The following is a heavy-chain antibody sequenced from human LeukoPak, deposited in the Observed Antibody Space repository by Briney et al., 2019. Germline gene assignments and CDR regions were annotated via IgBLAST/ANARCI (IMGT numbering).Heavy chain of an antibody. CDR2: IYYSGST. CDR3: ARVRVSSGSHPWYFDY. Sequence: SETLSLTCTVSRGSISSYYWSWIRQPPGQGLEWIVYIYYSGSTDYNPSLKSRVNISVDTSKNQFSLKLSSVTAADTAVYFCARVRVSSGSHPWYFDYWGQGTLVTVSS. D-gene: IGHD3-22*01. V-gene: IGHV4-59*01. J-gene: IGHJ4*02. CDR1: RGSISSYY.